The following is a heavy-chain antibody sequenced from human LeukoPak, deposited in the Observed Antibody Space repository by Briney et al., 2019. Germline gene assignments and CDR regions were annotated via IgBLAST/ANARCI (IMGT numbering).Heavy chain of an antibody. CDR3: ARLRAWAFGELDY. D-gene: IGHD3-10*01. CDR1: GFTFSSYS. V-gene: IGHV3-21*01. CDR2: ISSSSSYI. Sequence: PGWSLRLSCAASGFTFSSYSMNWVRQAPGKGLEWVSSISSSSSYIYYADSVKGRFTISRDNAKNSLYLQMNSLRAEDTAVYYCARLRAWAFGELDYWGQGTLVTVSS. J-gene: IGHJ4*02.